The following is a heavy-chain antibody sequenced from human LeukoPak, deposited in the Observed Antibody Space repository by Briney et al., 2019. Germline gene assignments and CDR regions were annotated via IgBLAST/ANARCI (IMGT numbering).Heavy chain of an antibody. CDR3: AREVTLGSGWYDY. J-gene: IGHJ4*02. D-gene: IGHD6-19*01. CDR2: IYNSGTT. Sequence: PSETLSLTCTVSGGSISNEGDYWSWIRQPAGKGLEWIGRIYNSGTTNYNPSVKSRISMSVDTSENQFSLNLRSVTAADTAVYYCAREVTLGSGWYDYWGQGTLVTVSS. CDR1: GGSISNEGDY. V-gene: IGHV4-61*02.